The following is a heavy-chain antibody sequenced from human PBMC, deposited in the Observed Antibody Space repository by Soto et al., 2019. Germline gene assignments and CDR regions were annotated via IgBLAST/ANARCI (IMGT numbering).Heavy chain of an antibody. D-gene: IGHD3-16*01. J-gene: IGHJ6*02. Sequence: QVQLVESGGGVVQPGRSLRLSCAASGFTFSSYGMHWVRQAPGKGLEWVAVISYDGSNKYYADSVKGRFTISRDNSKNTLYRQMNSLRAEDTAVYYCAKGGQLDVWGQGTTVTVSS. CDR3: AKGGQLDV. CDR1: GFTFSSYG. V-gene: IGHV3-30*18. CDR2: ISYDGSNK.